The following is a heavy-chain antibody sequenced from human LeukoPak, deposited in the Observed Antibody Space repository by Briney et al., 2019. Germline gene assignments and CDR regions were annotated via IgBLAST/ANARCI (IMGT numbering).Heavy chain of an antibody. CDR2: ISAYNGNT. Sequence: GASVKVSCKASGYTFTSYGISWLRQALGQGLEGLGWISAYNGNTNYAQKLQGRVTMTTDTSTSTAYMELRSLRSDDTAVYYCARDLGSGEWELNYWGQGTLVTVSS. D-gene: IGHD1-26*01. J-gene: IGHJ4*02. CDR1: GYTFTSYG. V-gene: IGHV1-18*01. CDR3: ARDLGSGEWELNY.